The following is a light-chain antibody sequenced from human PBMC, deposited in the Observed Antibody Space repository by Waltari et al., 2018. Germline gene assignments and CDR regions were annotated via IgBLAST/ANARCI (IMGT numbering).Light chain of an antibody. CDR2: RNN. V-gene: IGLV10-54*04. CDR3: SAWDSNLSAWV. Sequence: QAGLTQPPSVSKGLGQTATLPCTGNNNNVANQAAAWLQQHQGHPPKLLSYRNNNRPSGISEKFSASRSGNTASLTITGLQPEDEADYYCSAWDSNLSAWVFGGGTKLTVL. J-gene: IGLJ3*02. CDR1: NNNVANQA.